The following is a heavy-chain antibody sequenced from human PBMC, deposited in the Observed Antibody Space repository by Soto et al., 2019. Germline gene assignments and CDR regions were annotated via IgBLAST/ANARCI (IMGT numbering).Heavy chain of an antibody. CDR1: GGSFSGYY. J-gene: IGHJ6*02. V-gene: IGHV4-34*01. CDR3: ARGRNSWPYYCYYYGMDV. CDR2: INHSGST. D-gene: IGHD2-2*01. Sequence: SETLSLTCAVYGGSFSGYYWSWIRQPPGKGLEWIGEINHSGSTNYNPSLKSRVTISVDTSKNQFSLKLSSVTAADTAVYYCARGRNSWPYYCYYYGMDVWGQGTTVTVSS.